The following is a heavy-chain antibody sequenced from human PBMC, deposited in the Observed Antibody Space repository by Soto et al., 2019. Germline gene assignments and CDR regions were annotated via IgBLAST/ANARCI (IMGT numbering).Heavy chain of an antibody. Sequence: QAQLVQSGDEVKEPGASVKVSCKTSGYTFTSYGVSWVRQAPGQGLEWMGWINPSNGNRNYAQKFQGRGTMTTVTSMSTANMGGRSLREDDTAVFYGARVRVDASLGRHPPHTYYVMDVWGQGTTVSVSS. J-gene: IGHJ6*02. CDR1: GYTFTSYG. D-gene: IGHD5-12*01. CDR2: INPSNGNR. CDR3: ARVRVDASLGRHPPHTYYVMDV. V-gene: IGHV1-18*01.